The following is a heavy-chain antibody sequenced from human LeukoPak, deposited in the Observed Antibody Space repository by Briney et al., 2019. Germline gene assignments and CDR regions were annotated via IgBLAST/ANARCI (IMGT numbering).Heavy chain of an antibody. CDR2: IAPSDSYT. CDR1: GYSFTSYW. J-gene: IGHJ4*02. Sequence: GESLKISCKGSGYSFTSYWIGWVRQIPGKGLEWVARIAPSDSYTNYSPSFQGHVTISADKSISTAYLQWSSLKASDTAMYYCARHTVQYCSSTSCYNYWGQGTLVTVSS. V-gene: IGHV5-10-1*01. CDR3: ARHTVQYCSSTSCYNY. D-gene: IGHD2-2*02.